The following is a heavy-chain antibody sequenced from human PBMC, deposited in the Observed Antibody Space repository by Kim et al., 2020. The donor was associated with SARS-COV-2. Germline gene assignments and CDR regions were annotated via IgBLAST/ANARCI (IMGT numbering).Heavy chain of an antibody. V-gene: IGHV5-10-1*01. CDR2: IDPSDSYT. CDR3: ATLRGYYGSGSNYYYGMDV. J-gene: IGHJ6*02. Sequence: GESLKISCKGSGYSFTSYWISWVRQMPGKGLEWMGRIDPSDSYTNYSPSFQGHVTISADKSISTAYLQWSSLKASDTAMYYCATLRGYYGSGSNYYYGMDVWGQGTTVTVSS. D-gene: IGHD3-10*01. CDR1: GYSFTSYW.